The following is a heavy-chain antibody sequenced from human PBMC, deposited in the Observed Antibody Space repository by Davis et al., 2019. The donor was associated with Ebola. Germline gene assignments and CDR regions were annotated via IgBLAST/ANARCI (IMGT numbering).Heavy chain of an antibody. CDR2: SSGSGGST. Sequence: GESLKISCAASCFPFRSYAMSWVRQAPGKGLEWVSASSGSGGSTYYADSVKGRFTISRDNSKNTLYLQMNSLRAEDTAVYYCARRGVVTRYFDYWGQGNLVTVSS. J-gene: IGHJ4*02. CDR1: CFPFRSYA. V-gene: IGHV3-23*01. CDR3: ARRGVVTRYFDY. D-gene: IGHD4-23*01.